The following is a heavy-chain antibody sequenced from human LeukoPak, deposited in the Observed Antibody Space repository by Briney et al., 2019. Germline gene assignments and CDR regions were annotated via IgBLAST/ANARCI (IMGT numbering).Heavy chain of an antibody. Sequence: PGGSLRLSCVASGFTFSSCAVSWVRQAPGKGLEWVSAISRSGKNTYYEDSVKGRFTISRDNSENTLYLQMGSLGAEDTAVYYCAKETISGVGVPRSDYWGQGTLVTVSS. V-gene: IGHV3-23*01. J-gene: IGHJ4*02. CDR3: AKETISGVGVPRSDY. CDR1: GFTFSSCA. CDR2: ISRSGKNT. D-gene: IGHD3-3*01.